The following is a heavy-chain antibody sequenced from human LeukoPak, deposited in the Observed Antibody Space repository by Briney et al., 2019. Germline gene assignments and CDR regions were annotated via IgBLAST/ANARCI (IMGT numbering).Heavy chain of an antibody. CDR3: ARESDYSNPDY. J-gene: IGHJ4*02. V-gene: IGHV3-21*01. CDR2: ISRSGTFI. CDR1: GFTFSTYS. Sequence: GGSLRLSCAASGFTFSTYSMNWVRQAPGKGLEWVSSISRSGTFIYYADSLKGRFTISRDNAKSSLYLQMNSLRAEDTAVYYCARESDYSNPDYWGQGTLVTVSS. D-gene: IGHD4-11*01.